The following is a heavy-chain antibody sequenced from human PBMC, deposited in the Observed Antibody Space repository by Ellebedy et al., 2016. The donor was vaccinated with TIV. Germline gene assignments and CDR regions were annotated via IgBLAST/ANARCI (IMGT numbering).Heavy chain of an antibody. Sequence: GGSLRLXCAASGFTFSSYDMHWVRQATGKGLEWVSAIGTAGDTYYPGSVKGRFTISRENAKNSLYLQMNSLRAGDTAVYYCAREGLRGDLDYWGQGTLVTVSS. CDR3: AREGLRGDLDY. J-gene: IGHJ4*02. CDR1: GFTFSSYD. CDR2: IGTAGDT. V-gene: IGHV3-13*01. D-gene: IGHD3-16*01.